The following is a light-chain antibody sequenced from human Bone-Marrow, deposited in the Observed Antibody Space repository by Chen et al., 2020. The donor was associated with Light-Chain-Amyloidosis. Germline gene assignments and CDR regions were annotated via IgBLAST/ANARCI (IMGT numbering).Light chain of an antibody. CDR3: SSYAGTYTWV. J-gene: IGLJ3*02. Sequence: QSALTQPRSVSGSLGRSVTIPCTGTSSDVGAYTYVSWYQQHPGKAPKLIIYDANKRPSGVPDRFSGSQSGSTASLTISRLQADDESDYFCSSYAGTYTWVFGGGTKLTVL. CDR2: DAN. V-gene: IGLV2-11*01. CDR1: SSDVGAYTY.